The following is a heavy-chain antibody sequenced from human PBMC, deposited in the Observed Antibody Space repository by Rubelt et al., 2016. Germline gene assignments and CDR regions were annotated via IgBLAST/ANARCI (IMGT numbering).Heavy chain of an antibody. CDR3: AIDPLPVRGVIMTPTH. CDR2: ISAYNGNT. D-gene: IGHD3-10*01. J-gene: IGHJ4*02. Sequence: QVQLVQSGAEVKKPGASVKVSCKASGYTFTSYGISWVRQAPGQGLEWMGWISAYNGNTNYAQKLQGRVTIATDTSTSTAYMELRSLRADDTAVYYCAIDPLPVRGVIMTPTHWGQGTLVTVSS. CDR1: GYTFTSYG. V-gene: IGHV1-18*01.